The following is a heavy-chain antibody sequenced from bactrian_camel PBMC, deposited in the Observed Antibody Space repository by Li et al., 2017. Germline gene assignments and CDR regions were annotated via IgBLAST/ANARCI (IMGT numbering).Heavy chain of an antibody. CDR1: GTTYRHYY. J-gene: IGHJ6*01. CDR3: ATAPTFLLYGLYFGY. CDR2: IISGSP. V-gene: IGHV3S1*01. D-gene: IGHD3*01. Sequence: HVQLVESGGGSVQPGGSLRLSCAASGTTYRHYYMSWARQAPGKGPEWVSIIISGSPNYADSVEGRFTISRDNSKNTLYLQMNSLKLEDTAMYYCATAPTFLLYGLYFGYWGQGTQVTVS.